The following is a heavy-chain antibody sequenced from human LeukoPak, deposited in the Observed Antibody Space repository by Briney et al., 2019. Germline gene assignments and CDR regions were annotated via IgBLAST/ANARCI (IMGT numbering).Heavy chain of an antibody. D-gene: IGHD3-22*01. CDR1: GGSISSYY. V-gene: IGHV4-59*12. CDR2: IYYSGST. Sequence: PSETLSLTCTVSGGSISSYYWSWIRQPPGKGLEWIGYIYYSGSTNYNPSLKSRVTISVDTSKNQFSLKLSSVTAADTAVYYCARDVYYDDSSGYENAFDIWGQGTMVTVSS. J-gene: IGHJ3*02. CDR3: ARDVYYDDSSGYENAFDI.